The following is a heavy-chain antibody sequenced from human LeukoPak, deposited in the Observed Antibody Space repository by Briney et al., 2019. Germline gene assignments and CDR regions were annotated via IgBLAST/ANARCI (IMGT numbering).Heavy chain of an antibody. J-gene: IGHJ3*02. V-gene: IGHV4-59*01. CDR2: IYYSGST. D-gene: IGHD1-7*01. CDR1: GGSISSYY. Sequence: SETLSLTCTVSGGSISSYYWSWIRQPPGKGLEWIGYIYYSGSTNYNPSLKSRVTISVDTSKNQFSLKLSSVTAADTAVYYCARVELHPTGDAFDIWGQGTMVTVSS. CDR3: ARVELHPTGDAFDI.